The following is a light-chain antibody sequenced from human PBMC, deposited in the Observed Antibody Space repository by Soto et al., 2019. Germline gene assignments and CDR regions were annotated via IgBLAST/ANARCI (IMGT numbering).Light chain of an antibody. V-gene: IGKV1-5*01. CDR1: QSISSW. CDR3: QQYNSYSGT. CDR2: DAS. Sequence: DIQMTQSPSTLSASVGDRVTITCRASQSISSWLAWYQQKPGKAPKLLIYDASSLESGVPSRFSGSGSGTEFTLTNSSLQPDDFANYYCQQYNSYSGTFGQGTKVEIK. J-gene: IGKJ1*01.